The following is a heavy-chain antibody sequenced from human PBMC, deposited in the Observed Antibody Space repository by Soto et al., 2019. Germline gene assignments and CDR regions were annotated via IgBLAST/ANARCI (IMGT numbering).Heavy chain of an antibody. V-gene: IGHV4-59*02. Sequence: QLHLQASGPGLVKPSETLSLTCNVSGASVSHDFWSWIRQPPGKGLYWIAFMYFGGIFNYNPSLPSRAPIAVETSTNQCSMKLTSVTASDTAVYYCARSYYDSTGFAVDPWGQGTLVTVSS. CDR3: ARSYYDSTGFAVDP. D-gene: IGHD3-22*01. CDR1: GASVSHDF. CDR2: MYFGGIF. J-gene: IGHJ5*02.